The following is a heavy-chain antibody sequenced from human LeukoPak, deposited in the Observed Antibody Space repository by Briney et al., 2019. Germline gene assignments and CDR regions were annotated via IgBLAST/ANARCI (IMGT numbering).Heavy chain of an antibody. Sequence: VSVKVPCKASGYTFTSYYMHWVRQAPGQGLEWMGIINPSGGSTSYAQKFQGRVTMTRDMSTSTVYMELSSLRSEDTAVYYCATQSWVQTSYDYWGQGTLVTVSS. V-gene: IGHV1-46*01. CDR3: ATQSWVQTSYDY. CDR2: INPSGGST. D-gene: IGHD4/OR15-4a*01. J-gene: IGHJ4*02. CDR1: GYTFTSYY.